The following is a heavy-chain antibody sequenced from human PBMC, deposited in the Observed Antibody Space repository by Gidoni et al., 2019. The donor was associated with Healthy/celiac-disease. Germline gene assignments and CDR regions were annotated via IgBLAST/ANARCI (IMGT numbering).Heavy chain of an antibody. CDR1: GYSFTSYW. Sequence: EVQLVQSGAEVKKPGESLKISCQGSGYSFTSYWVGWVRQMPGKGLEWMGSIYPGDFDTRYSPSCQGQVTISADKSISTAYLQWSSLKAADTAMYYCARGGGLQSASYWYFDLWGRGTLVTVSS. CDR3: ARGGGLQSASYWYFDL. D-gene: IGHD5-12*01. J-gene: IGHJ2*01. CDR2: IYPGDFDT. V-gene: IGHV5-51*01.